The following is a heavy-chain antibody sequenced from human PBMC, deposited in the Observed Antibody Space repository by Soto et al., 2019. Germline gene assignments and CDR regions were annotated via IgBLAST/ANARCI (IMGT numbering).Heavy chain of an antibody. J-gene: IGHJ4*02. CDR1: GFTFSTYA. V-gene: IGHV3-23*01. D-gene: IGHD3-3*01. Sequence: EMQLLESGGGLVQPGGSLRLSCAASGFTFSTYAMTWVRQAPGKGLEWVSALSGNSGTTYSADSVKGRFTISRDNSRNTLYLQMSSLRAEDTALYYCAKCSKFTIFSPNDYWGQGTLVTVSS. CDR3: AKCSKFTIFSPNDY. CDR2: LSGNSGTT.